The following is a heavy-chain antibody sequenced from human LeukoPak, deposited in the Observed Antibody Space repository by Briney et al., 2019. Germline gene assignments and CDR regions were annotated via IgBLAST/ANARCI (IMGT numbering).Heavy chain of an antibody. CDR2: ISSGAHYI. J-gene: IGHJ5*02. CDR3: AVRGLAAAGTKGVDP. CDR1: GFTFSSYT. D-gene: IGHD6-13*01. V-gene: IGHV3-21*01. Sequence: GGSLRLSCAASGFTFSSYTMHWVRQAPGKGLEWVSSISSGAHYIYYADSVKGRFTISRDNAKNSLYLQMNSLRAEDTAVYYCAVRGLAAAGTKGVDPWGQGTLVTVSS.